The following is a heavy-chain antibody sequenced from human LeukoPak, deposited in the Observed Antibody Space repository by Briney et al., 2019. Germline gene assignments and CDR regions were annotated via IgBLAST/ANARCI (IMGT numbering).Heavy chain of an antibody. J-gene: IGHJ3*02. CDR3: ARGWELSI. V-gene: IGHV1-2*02. CDR2: INPNSGGT. CDR1: GYTFTSYG. Sequence: ASVKVSCKASGYTFTSYGISWVRQAPGQGLEWMGWINPNSGGTNYAQKFQGRVTMTRDTSISTAYMELRSLRSDDTALYYCARGWELSIWGQGTMVTVSS. D-gene: IGHD3-10*01.